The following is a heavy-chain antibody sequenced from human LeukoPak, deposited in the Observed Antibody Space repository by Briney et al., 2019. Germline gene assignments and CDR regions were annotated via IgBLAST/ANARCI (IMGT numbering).Heavy chain of an antibody. CDR1: GYSFTSYG. J-gene: IGHJ4*02. D-gene: IGHD7-27*01. V-gene: IGHV1-2*02. Sequence: ASVKVSCKASGYSFTSYGISWVRQAPGQGLEWMGWINPNSGGTNYAQKFQGRVTMTRDTSISTAYMELSRLRSDDTAVYYCARVQGDWGSFDYWGQGTLVTVSS. CDR3: ARVQGDWGSFDY. CDR2: INPNSGGT.